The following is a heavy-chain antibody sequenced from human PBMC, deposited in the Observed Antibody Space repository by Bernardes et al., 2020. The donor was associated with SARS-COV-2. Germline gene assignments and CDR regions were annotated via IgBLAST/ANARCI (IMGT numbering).Heavy chain of an antibody. V-gene: IGHV3-23*01. J-gene: IGHJ6*02. Sequence: GGSLRLSCAVSGFTFNSYAMSWVRQAPGKGLEWVSVISGSGRGTSYADSVKGRFTISRDNSKNTLYLQMNSLRAEDTAVYYCARDKYMYDGMDVWGQGTTVTVSS. CDR3: ARDKYMYDGMDV. D-gene: IGHD2-8*01. CDR1: GFTFNSYA. CDR2: ISGSGRGT.